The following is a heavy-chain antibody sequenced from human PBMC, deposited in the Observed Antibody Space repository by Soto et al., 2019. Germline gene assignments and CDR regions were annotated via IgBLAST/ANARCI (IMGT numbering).Heavy chain of an antibody. CDR3: ARVLGYLDL. CDR2: ISSSGSTI. Sequence: LRLSCAASRFPYSSYEMSWVRQAPGKGLEWVSYISSSGSTIYYADSVKGRFTISRDNAKSSLYLPINRLRAEDTAVYYSARVLGYLDLWGRGTLVTVSS. V-gene: IGHV3-48*03. J-gene: IGHJ2*01. CDR1: RFPYSSYE. D-gene: IGHD2-8*02.